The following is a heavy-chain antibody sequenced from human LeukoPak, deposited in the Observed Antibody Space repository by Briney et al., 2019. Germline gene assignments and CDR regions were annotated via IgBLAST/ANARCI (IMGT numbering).Heavy chain of an antibody. D-gene: IGHD1-26*01. V-gene: IGHV1-18*01. CDR3: ARGGIVGATSALGDY. Sequence: ASVKVSCKASGYSFTSNVISWVRQAPGQGLEWMGWISAYNGNTNYAQKLQGRVTMTTDTSTSTAYMELRSLRSDDTAVYYCARGGIVGATSALGDYWGQGTLVTVSS. J-gene: IGHJ4*02. CDR1: GYSFTSNV. CDR2: ISAYNGNT.